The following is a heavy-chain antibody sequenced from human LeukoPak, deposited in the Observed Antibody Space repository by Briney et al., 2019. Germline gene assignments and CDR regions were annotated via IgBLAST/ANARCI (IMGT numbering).Heavy chain of an antibody. CDR1: GGSISGYY. Sequence: ESAETLSLTCTVSGGSISGYYWSWIRQPPGQGLEWIGYIHYNGSTDYNPSLKGRVTISLDMSKNQFSLKLNSMTAADTAVYYCAREGQWLPDWFDPWGQGTLVTVSS. J-gene: IGHJ5*02. D-gene: IGHD6-19*01. CDR3: AREGQWLPDWFDP. CDR2: IHYNGST. V-gene: IGHV4-59*01.